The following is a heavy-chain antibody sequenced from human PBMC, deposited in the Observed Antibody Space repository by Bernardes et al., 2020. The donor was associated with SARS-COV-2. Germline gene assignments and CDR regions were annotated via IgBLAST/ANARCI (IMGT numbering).Heavy chain of an antibody. CDR3: ARDRQNLATFDP. J-gene: IGHJ5*02. CDR1: GYTFTTYG. V-gene: IGHV1-18*01. Sequence: ASVKVSCKASGYTFTTYGISWVRQAPGQGLEWMGWISAYNGITNNAQKFQDRVTMTTDTSTSTVYMELRSLRSDDTAVYYCARDRQNLATFDPWGQGTLVTVSS. CDR2: ISAYNGIT. D-gene: IGHD1-26*01.